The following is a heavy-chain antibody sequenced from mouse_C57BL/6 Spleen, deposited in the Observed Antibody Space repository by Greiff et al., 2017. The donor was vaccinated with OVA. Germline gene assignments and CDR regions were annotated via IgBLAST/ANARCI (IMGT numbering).Heavy chain of an antibody. V-gene: IGHV1-22*01. D-gene: IGHD1-1*01. CDR1: GYTFTDYN. J-gene: IGHJ4*01. CDR3: ARALLLYYAMDY. Sequence: EVKVVESGPELVKPGASVKMSCKASGYTFTDYNMHWVKQSHGKSLEWIGYINPNNGGTSYNQKFKGKATLTVNKSSSTAYMELRSLTSEDSAVYYCARALLLYYAMDYWGQGTSVTVSS. CDR2: INPNNGGT.